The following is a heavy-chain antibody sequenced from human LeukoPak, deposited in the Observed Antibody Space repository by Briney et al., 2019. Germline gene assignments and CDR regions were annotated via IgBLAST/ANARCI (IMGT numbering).Heavy chain of an antibody. Sequence: GRSLRLSCAASGFTFSSYAMHWVRQAPGKGLEWVAVISYDGSNKYYADSVKGRFTISRDNSKNSLYLQMNSLRAEDTAVYYCARESLNWNWGQGTLVTVSS. D-gene: IGHD1-20*01. V-gene: IGHV3-30-3*01. J-gene: IGHJ4*02. CDR3: ARESLNWN. CDR1: GFTFSSYA. CDR2: ISYDGSNK.